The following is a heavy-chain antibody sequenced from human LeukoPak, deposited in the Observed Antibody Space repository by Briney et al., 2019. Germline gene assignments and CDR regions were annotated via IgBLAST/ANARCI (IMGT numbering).Heavy chain of an antibody. V-gene: IGHV4-61*08. D-gene: IGHD6-19*01. CDR1: SYSFSTPDY. J-gene: IGHJ5*02. Sequence: SETLSLTCTVSSYSFSTPDYWSWIRQPPGKGLEWIGYIYYSGSTSYNPSLKSRVTISVDTSKKQFSLKLSSVTAADTAVYYCARDRGSGWYRGIDPWGQGTLVTVSS. CDR2: IYYSGST. CDR3: ARDRGSGWYRGIDP.